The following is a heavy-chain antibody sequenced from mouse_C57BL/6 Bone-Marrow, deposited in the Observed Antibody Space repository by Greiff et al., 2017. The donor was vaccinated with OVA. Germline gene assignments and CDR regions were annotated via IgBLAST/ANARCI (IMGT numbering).Heavy chain of an antibody. V-gene: IGHV1-69*01. CDR3: ARDNYDGSSLFAY. D-gene: IGHD1-1*01. CDR1: GYTFTSYW. J-gene: IGHJ3*01. Sequence: QVQLKQPGAELVMPGASVKLSCKASGYTFTSYWMHWVKQRPGQGLEWIGEIDPSDSYTKYNQKFKGKSTLTVDKSSSTAYMQLSSLTSEDSAVYYCARDNYDGSSLFAYWGQGTLVTVSA. CDR2: IDPSDSYT.